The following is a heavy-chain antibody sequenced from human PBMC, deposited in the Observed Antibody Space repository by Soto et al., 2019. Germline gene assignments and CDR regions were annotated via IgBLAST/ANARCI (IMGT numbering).Heavy chain of an antibody. CDR3: AKIHSGSSEDAFDD. CDR2: ISGSGGVT. J-gene: IGHJ3*01. V-gene: IGHV3-23*01. Sequence: EVQLLESGGGLVQPGGSQRLSCAASGFTFSSYAMSWVRQGPGKGLEWVTLISGSGGVTDYADSVKGRFTVSRDNSKNTMYLELNSLTAGDTAIYYCAKIHSGSSEDAFDDWGQGTVVTVSS. CDR1: GFTFSSYA. D-gene: IGHD6-19*01.